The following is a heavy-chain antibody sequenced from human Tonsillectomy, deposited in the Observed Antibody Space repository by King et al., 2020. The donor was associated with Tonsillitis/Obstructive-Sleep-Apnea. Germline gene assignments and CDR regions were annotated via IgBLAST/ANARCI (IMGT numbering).Heavy chain of an antibody. CDR1: GFNVSTIY. Sequence: VQLVESGGGLVQPGGSLRLSCAASGFNVSTIYMNWVRQAPGEGLEWVSVIHSCGCTYYADSVKGRLTISRDNSKNTLYLQMNSLRAEDTAVYYCARDLRKTGYLYWGQGTLVTVSS. J-gene: IGHJ4*02. CDR2: IHSCGCT. D-gene: IGHD3-9*01. CDR3: ARDLRKTGYLY. V-gene: IGHV3-66*01.